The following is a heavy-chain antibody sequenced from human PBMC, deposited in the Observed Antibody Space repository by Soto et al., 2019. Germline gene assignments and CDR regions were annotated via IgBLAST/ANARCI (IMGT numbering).Heavy chain of an antibody. CDR1: GESIITANW. CDR3: SSDHHGEHSS. Sequence: SENLSLTYTVSGESIITANWWIWFRQTPGKGLEWIGEIYHSGSTIYNSSLKSRVTISVDKSKNQFSLELSSVTAADTAIYYCSSDHHGEHSSWSQGTLVTGSA. J-gene: IGHJ1*01. V-gene: IGHV4-4*02. CDR2: IYHSGST. D-gene: IGHD4-17*01.